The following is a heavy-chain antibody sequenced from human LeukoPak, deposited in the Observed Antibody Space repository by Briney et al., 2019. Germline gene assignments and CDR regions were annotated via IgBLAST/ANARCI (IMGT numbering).Heavy chain of an antibody. D-gene: IGHD6-19*01. CDR3: AKGYSSGWYDGLDY. J-gene: IGHJ4*02. V-gene: IGHV3-9*03. CDR1: GFTFDDYA. CDR2: ISWNSGYI. Sequence: GRSLRLSCAASGFTFDDYAMHWVRQAPGKGLEWVSGISWNSGYIGYADSVKGRFTISRDNAKNSLYLQMNSLRAEDMALYYCAKGYSSGWYDGLDYWGRGTLVTVSS.